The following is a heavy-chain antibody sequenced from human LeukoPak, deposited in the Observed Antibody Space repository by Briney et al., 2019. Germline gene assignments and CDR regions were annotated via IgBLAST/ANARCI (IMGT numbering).Heavy chain of an antibody. CDR2: ISYDGSNK. J-gene: IGHJ4*02. CDR3: ARWYSGYDSSGIYFDY. D-gene: IGHD5-12*01. CDR1: GFTFSRYG. V-gene: IGHV3-30*04. Sequence: GGSLRLSCAASGFTFSRYGMHWVRQAPGKGLEWVTAISYDGSNKYYADSVKGRFTISRDNSKNTVYVQMNSLRAEDTAVYYCARWYSGYDSSGIYFDYWGQGTLVTVSS.